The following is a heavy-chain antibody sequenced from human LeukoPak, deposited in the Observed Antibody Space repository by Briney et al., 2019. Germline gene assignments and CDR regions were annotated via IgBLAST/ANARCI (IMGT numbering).Heavy chain of an antibody. D-gene: IGHD6-6*01. CDR2: INQDGSVK. J-gene: IGHJ4*02. Sequence: PGGSLRLSCAASGFTFSNYWMSWVRQAPGKGLEWVANINQDGSVKYYADSVKGRFTISRDNAKNSVYLQINSLGVEDTAVYYCARIGYSSSSNDYWGQGTLVTVSS. V-gene: IGHV3-7*01. CDR1: GFTFSNYW. CDR3: ARIGYSSSSNDY.